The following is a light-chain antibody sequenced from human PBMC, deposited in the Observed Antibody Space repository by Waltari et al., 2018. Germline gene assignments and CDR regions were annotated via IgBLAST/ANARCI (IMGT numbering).Light chain of an antibody. CDR2: GAS. J-gene: IGKJ5*01. V-gene: IGKV3D-15*01. CDR3: QQYYDWRRVT. CDR1: QSVSGN. Sequence: EIVMTQSPATLSVSPGERATLSCRASQSVSGNLAWYQQKPGQAPRLLIYGASTRATGIPATFSGSASGTAFTLTISSLQSEDSAVYYCQQYYDWRRVTFGQGTRLEIK.